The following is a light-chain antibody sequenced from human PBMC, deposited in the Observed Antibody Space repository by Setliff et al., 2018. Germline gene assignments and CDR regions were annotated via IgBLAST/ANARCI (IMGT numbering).Light chain of an antibody. J-gene: IGLJ1*01. Sequence: QSVLTQPASVSGSPGQSITIPCTGTSSDVGGYNYVSWYQQHPGKAPKLMIYEVTYRPSGVSNRFSASKSGNTASLTISGLQAEDEADYYCSSYTSSSPLYVFGTGTKVTVL. V-gene: IGLV2-14*01. CDR2: EVT. CDR1: SSDVGGYNY. CDR3: SSYTSSSPLYV.